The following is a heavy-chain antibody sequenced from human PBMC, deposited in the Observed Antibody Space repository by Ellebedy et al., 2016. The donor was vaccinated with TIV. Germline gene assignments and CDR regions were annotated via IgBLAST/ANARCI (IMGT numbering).Heavy chain of an antibody. Sequence: ASVKVSCXASGYSFFSYDINWVRQAPGQGLEWMGWMNPKSGDMVFAQRFQGRVTMMTDTSTNTAYMEVNSLRSEDTAVYYCARARRPAGLNAFDIWGQGTMVTVSS. CDR1: GYSFFSYD. V-gene: IGHV1-8*01. CDR2: MNPKSGDM. J-gene: IGHJ3*02. CDR3: ARARRPAGLNAFDI.